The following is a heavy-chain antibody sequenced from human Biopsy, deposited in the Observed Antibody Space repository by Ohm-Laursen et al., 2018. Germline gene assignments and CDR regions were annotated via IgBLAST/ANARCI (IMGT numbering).Heavy chain of an antibody. CDR3: ARPNLREWELHNAFDI. D-gene: IGHD1-26*01. CDR1: GFTFGDSW. V-gene: IGHV3-11*01. J-gene: IGHJ3*02. Sequence: GSLRLSCTASGFTFGDSWMNWIRQAPGKGLEWVSYISTSGTTRYYGDSVKGRFTISRDNSKNTLYLQMNSLRAEDTAVYYCARPNLREWELHNAFDIWGQGTMVTVSS. CDR2: ISTSGTTR.